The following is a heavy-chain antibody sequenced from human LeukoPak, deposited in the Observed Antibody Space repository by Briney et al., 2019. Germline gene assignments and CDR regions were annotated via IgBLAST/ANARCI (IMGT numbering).Heavy chain of an antibody. D-gene: IGHD6-19*01. V-gene: IGHV1-2*02. J-gene: IGHJ4*02. CDR3: ASPSSGWYRNLDY. CDR1: GYTFTGNY. CDR2: INPNSGGT. Sequence: GASVKVSCKASGYTFTGNYMHWVRQAPGQGLEWMGWINPNSGGTNYAQKFQGRVTMTRDTSISTAYMELSRLRSDDTAVYYCASPSSGWYRNLDYWGQGTLVTVSS.